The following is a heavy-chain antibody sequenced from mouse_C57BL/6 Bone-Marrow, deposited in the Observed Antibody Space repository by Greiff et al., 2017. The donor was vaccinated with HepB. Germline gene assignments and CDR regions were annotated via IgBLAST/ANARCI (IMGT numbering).Heavy chain of an antibody. D-gene: IGHD2-4*01. CDR2: IYPGDGDT. CDR3: ARLYDYDQTGWFAY. CDR1: GYAFSSYW. Sequence: VKLQQSGAELVKPGASVKISCKASGYAFSSYWMNWVKQRPGKGLEWIGQIYPGDGDTNYNGKFKGKATLTADKSSSTAYMQLSSLTSEDSAVYFCARLYDYDQTGWFAYWGQGTLVTVSA. J-gene: IGHJ3*01. V-gene: IGHV1-80*01.